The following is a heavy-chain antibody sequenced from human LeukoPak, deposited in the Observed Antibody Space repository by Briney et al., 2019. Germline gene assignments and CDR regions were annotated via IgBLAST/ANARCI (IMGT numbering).Heavy chain of an antibody. V-gene: IGHV3-11*01. D-gene: IGHD6-19*01. CDR1: GFSFSDYY. CDR2: ISSSGVTT. CDR3: ARAASRAVAVPYLSDS. J-gene: IGHJ4*02. Sequence: GGSLRLSCAASGFSFSDYYMNWIRQAPGKGLEWVSDISSSGVTTYYADSVRGRFTFSRDNAKNSLYLQMNSLRAEDTAVYYCARAASRAVAVPYLSDSWGQGTLVTVSA.